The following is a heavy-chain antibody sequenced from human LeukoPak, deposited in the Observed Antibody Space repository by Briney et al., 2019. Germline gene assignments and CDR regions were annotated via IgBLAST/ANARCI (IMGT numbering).Heavy chain of an antibody. J-gene: IGHJ4*02. CDR1: GGTFSSYA. CDR3: ARDFSSSSWPRYDY. V-gene: IGHV1-69*06. Sequence: ASVKVSCKASGGTFSSYAISWVRQAPGQGLEWMGGIIPIFGTANYAQKFQGRVTITADKSTSTAYMELSSLRSEDTAVYYCARDFSSSSWPRYDYWGQGTLVTVSS. D-gene: IGHD6-13*01. CDR2: IIPIFGTA.